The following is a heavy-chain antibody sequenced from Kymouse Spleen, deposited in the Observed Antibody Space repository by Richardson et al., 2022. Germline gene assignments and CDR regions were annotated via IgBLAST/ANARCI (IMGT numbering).Heavy chain of an antibody. D-gene: IGHD3-22*01. Sequence: EVQLVESGGGLVKPGGSLRLSCAASGFTFSNAWMSWVRQAPGKGLEWVGRIKSKTDGGTTDYAAPVKGRFTISRDDSKNTLYLQMNSLKTEDTAVYYCTTVDYYDSSGYYLLYWGQGTLVTVSS. CDR3: TTVDYYDSSGYYLLY. CDR2: IKSKTDGGTT. CDR1: GFTFSNAW. V-gene: IGHV3-15*01. J-gene: IGHJ4*02.